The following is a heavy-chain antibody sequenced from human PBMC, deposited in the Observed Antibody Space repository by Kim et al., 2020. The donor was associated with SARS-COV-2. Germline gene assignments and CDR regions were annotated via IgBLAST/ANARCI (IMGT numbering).Heavy chain of an antibody. CDR2: FYHSGST. D-gene: IGHD3-9*01. Sequence: SETLSLTCTVSGYSISSGYYWGWIRQPPGKGLEWIGSFYHSGSTYYNPSLKSRVTISVDTSKNQFSLKLSSVTAADTAVYYCASLYDILTGYHFDYWGQG. CDR3: ASLYDILTGYHFDY. V-gene: IGHV4-38-2*02. CDR1: GYSISSGYY. J-gene: IGHJ4*02.